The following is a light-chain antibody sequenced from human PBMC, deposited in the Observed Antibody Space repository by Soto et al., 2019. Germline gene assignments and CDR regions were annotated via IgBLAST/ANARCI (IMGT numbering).Light chain of an antibody. CDR3: QQRSNWPPIT. CDR2: DAS. J-gene: IGKJ5*01. Sequence: EIVLKQSPATLSLSTGERATLSCRASQSVSSYLAWYQQKPGQAPRLLIYDASNRATGIPARFSGSGSGTDFTLTISSLEPEDFAVYYCQQRSNWPPITFGQGTRLEIK. V-gene: IGKV3-11*01. CDR1: QSVSSY.